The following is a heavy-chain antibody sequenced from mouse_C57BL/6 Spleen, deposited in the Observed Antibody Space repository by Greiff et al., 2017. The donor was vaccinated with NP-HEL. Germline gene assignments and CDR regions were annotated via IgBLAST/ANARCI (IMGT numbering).Heavy chain of an antibody. V-gene: IGHV1-19*01. CDR1: GYTFTDYY. CDR3: ASHLLWLRQDAMDY. D-gene: IGHD2-2*01. Sequence: EVQLQESGPVLVKPGASVKMSCKASGYTFTDYYMNWVKQSHGKSLEWIGVINPYNGGTSYNQKFKGKATLTVDKSSSTAYMELNSLTSEDSAVYYCASHLLWLRQDAMDYWGQGTSVTVSS. J-gene: IGHJ4*01. CDR2: INPYNGGT.